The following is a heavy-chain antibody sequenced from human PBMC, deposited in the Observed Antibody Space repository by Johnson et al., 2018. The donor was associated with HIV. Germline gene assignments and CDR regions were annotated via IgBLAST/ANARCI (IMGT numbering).Heavy chain of an antibody. V-gene: IGHV3-7*03. Sequence: VQLVESGGRVVQPWKSLRLSCAASGFTFGDYGMHWVRQAPGKGLEWVANIKQDGSETYCVDSVKGRFTISRDNAKNSLYLQINSLRDEDTAVYYCVTADRGSAWGQGTTVTVSS. J-gene: IGHJ3*01. CDR3: VTADRGSA. CDR1: GFTFGDYG. D-gene: IGHD1-26*01. CDR2: IKQDGSET.